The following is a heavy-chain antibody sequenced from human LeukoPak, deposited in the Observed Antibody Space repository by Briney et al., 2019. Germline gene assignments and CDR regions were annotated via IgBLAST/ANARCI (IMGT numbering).Heavy chain of an antibody. Sequence: ASVKVSCKASGYTFTGYYMHWVRQAPGQGLEWMGWINPNSGNTGYAQKFQGRVTMTRNTSISTAYMELSSLRSEDTAVYYCARPQLYDYVWGSYRSGFAFDIWGQGTMVTVSS. V-gene: IGHV1-8*02. J-gene: IGHJ3*02. CDR1: GYTFTGYY. D-gene: IGHD3-16*02. CDR3: ARPQLYDYVWGSYRSGFAFDI. CDR2: INPNSGNT.